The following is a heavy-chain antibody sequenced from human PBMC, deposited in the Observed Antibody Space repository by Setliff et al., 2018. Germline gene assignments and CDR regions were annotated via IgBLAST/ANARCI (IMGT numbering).Heavy chain of an antibody. V-gene: IGHV3-23*01. J-gene: IGHJ4*02. Sequence: PGGSLRLSCAASGFTFNAYAMSWVRQAPGKGLEWVSAITFGSLSRYYADSVKGRFTISRDNSKNTLFLEMNSLRTEDTAVHYCAKGQGQYYDSSGYYGRVLDYWGQGTLVTVSS. CDR2: ITFGSLSR. CDR3: AKGQGQYYDSSGYYGRVLDY. CDR1: GFTFNAYA. D-gene: IGHD3-22*01.